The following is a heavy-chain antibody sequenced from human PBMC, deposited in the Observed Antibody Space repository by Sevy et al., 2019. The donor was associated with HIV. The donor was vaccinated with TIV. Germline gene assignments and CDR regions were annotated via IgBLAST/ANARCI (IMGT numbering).Heavy chain of an antibody. D-gene: IGHD2-8*02. J-gene: IGHJ5*02. CDR2: IIPIFGTT. V-gene: IGHV1-69*13. CDR1: GGSINSHA. CDR3: AGDSGGSRLNTHNWFDP. Sequence: ASVKVSCKTSGGSINSHAIVWVRQAPGQGLEWMGGIIPIFGTTTYAQRFQGRVTITADGLSNTVYLELRSLRSEDTAVYYCAGDSGGSRLNTHNWFDPWGQGTLVTVSS.